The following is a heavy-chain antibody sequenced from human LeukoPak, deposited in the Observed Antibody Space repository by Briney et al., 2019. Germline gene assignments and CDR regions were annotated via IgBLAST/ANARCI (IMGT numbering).Heavy chain of an antibody. CDR1: GFTFSRYW. CDR3: ARGDYYDSSGYNYYQYYMDV. J-gene: IGHJ6*03. V-gene: IGHV3-74*01. CDR2: INSDGSST. D-gene: IGHD3-22*01. Sequence: GGSLRLSCAASGFTFSRYWMHWVRHAPGKGLVWVSRINSDGSSTSYADSVKGRFTISRDNAKNTLYLQMNSLRAEDTAVYYCARGDYYDSSGYNYYQYYMDVWGKGTTVTVSS.